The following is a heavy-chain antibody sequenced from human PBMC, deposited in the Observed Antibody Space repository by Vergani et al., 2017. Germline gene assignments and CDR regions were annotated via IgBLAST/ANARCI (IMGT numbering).Heavy chain of an antibody. J-gene: IGHJ4*02. Sequence: QVQLQESGPGLVKPSETLSLTCTVSGGSVSSGSYYWSWIRQPAGKGLEWIGYSYYSGSTNYNPSLKSRVTISVDTSKNQFSLKLSSVTAADTAVYYCARGSFLNFWSGLGYGSVDYWGQGTLVTVSS. CDR1: GGSVSSGSYY. V-gene: IGHV4-61*10. D-gene: IGHD3-3*01. CDR2: SYYSGST. CDR3: ARGSFLNFWSGLGYGSVDY.